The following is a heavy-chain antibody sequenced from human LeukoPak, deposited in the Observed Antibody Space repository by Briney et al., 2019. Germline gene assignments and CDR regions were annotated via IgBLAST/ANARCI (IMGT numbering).Heavy chain of an antibody. V-gene: IGHV1-69*01. J-gene: IGHJ4*02. CDR1: GGTFSSYA. CDR2: IILIFGTA. D-gene: IGHD3-9*01. Sequence: GASVKVSCKASGGTFSSYAISWVRQAPGQGLEWMGGIILIFGTANYAQKFQGRVTITADESTSTAYMELSSLRSEDTAVYYCAGVNPFYYDILTGYPYYFDYWGQGTLVTVSS. CDR3: AGVNPFYYDILTGYPYYFDY.